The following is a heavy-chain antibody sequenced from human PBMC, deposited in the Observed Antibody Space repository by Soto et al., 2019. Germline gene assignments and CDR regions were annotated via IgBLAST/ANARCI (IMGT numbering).Heavy chain of an antibody. Sequence: SETLSLTCTVSGGSISSYYWSWIRQPPGKGLEWIGYIYYSGSTNYNPSLKSRVTISVDTSKNQFSLKLSSVTAADTAVYYCARDGGKVYGMDVWGQGTTVTVSS. CDR3: ARDGGKVYGMDV. J-gene: IGHJ6*02. CDR1: GGSISSYY. V-gene: IGHV4-59*01. CDR2: IYYSGST. D-gene: IGHD3-16*01.